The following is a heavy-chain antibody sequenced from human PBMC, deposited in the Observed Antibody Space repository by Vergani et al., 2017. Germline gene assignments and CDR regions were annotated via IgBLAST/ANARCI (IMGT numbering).Heavy chain of an antibody. Sequence: QVQLVQSGAEVKKPGASVKVSCKASGYTFTGYYMHWVRQAPGQGLEWMGWISAYNGNTNYAQKLQGRVTMTTDTSTSTAYMELRSLRSEDTAVYYCATYYYDSSGYLDWGQGTLVTVSS. D-gene: IGHD3-22*01. V-gene: IGHV1-18*04. J-gene: IGHJ4*02. CDR3: ATYYYDSSGYLD. CDR1: GYTFTGYY. CDR2: ISAYNGNT.